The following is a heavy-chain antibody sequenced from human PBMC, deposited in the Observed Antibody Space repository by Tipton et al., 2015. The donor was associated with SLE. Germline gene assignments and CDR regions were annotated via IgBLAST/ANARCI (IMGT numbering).Heavy chain of an antibody. J-gene: IGHJ3*02. V-gene: IGHV3-30*02. CDR2: IRYDGSNK. D-gene: IGHD3-22*01. CDR3: ARGVSSGYYYGGAFDI. CDR1: GFTFSSYG. Sequence: SLRLSCAASGFTFSSYGMHWVRQAPGKGLEWVAFIRYDGSNKYYADSVKGRFTISRDNSKNTLYLQMNSLRAEDTAVYYCARGVSSGYYYGGAFDIWGQGTMVTVSS.